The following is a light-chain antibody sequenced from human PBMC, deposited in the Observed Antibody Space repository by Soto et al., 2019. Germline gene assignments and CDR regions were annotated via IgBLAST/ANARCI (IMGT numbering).Light chain of an antibody. CDR1: QSITNY. J-gene: IGKJ2*01. Sequence: DIQMTQSPSSLSASVGDRVTITCRASQSITNYLNWYQQKPGEVPKLLIYTASSLQSGVPSRFSGSGSGTDFTLTISSLQPEDFATYYCQQSYSIPHTFGQGTKTGNQT. CDR2: TAS. CDR3: QQSYSIPHT. V-gene: IGKV1-39*01.